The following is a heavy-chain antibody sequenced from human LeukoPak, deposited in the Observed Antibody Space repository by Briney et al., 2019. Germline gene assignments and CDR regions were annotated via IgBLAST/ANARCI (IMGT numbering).Heavy chain of an antibody. CDR3: AREGSPGA. D-gene: IGHD1-14*01. Sequence: XXQXXGXGLEWIGYIYHSGSTYYNPSLKSRVTISVDRSKNQFSLKLSSVTAADTAVYYCAREGSPGAWGQGTTVTVSS. CDR2: IYHSGST. J-gene: IGHJ6*02. V-gene: IGHV4-30-2*01.